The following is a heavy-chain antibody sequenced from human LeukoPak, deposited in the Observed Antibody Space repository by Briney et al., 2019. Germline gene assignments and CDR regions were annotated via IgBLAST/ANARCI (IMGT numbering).Heavy chain of an antibody. CDR3: AKGDSSDWYGVFDY. J-gene: IGHJ4*02. Sequence: GGSLRLSRAASGFTFSSYVMSWVRQAAGKGVEWVSVFCGSGGSTYYADSVKGRFTISRDNAKNMLYLQMNSLRAEDTAVYYCAKGDSSDWYGVFDYWGQGTLVTVSS. CDR1: GFTFSSYV. CDR2: FCGSGGST. V-gene: IGHV3-23*01. D-gene: IGHD6-19*01.